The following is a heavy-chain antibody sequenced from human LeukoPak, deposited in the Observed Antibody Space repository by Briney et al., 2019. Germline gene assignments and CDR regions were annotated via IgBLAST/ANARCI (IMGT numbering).Heavy chain of an antibody. D-gene: IGHD4-17*01. V-gene: IGHV1-18*01. CDR1: GYTFTSYS. Sequence: ASVKVSCKASGYTFTSYSISWVRQAPGQGLEWMGWISAYNGNTIYAQKVKGRVTMTTDTSTSTVYMELSGLRSEDTAVYYCARVQGATVTTLVNARFEYWGQGTLVTVSS. CDR2: ISAYNGNT. CDR3: ARVQGATVTTLVNARFEY. J-gene: IGHJ4*02.